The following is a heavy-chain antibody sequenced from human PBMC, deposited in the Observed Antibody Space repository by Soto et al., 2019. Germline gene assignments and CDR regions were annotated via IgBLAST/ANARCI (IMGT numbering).Heavy chain of an antibody. J-gene: IGHJ4*02. CDR1: GGSFKSGSYS. D-gene: IGHD3-3*01. CDR2: VYHTGRT. V-gene: IGHV4-61*01. Sequence: QVQLQESGPGLVKPSETLSLTCTVSGGSFKSGSYSWSWIRQPPGKGLEWIGYVYHTGRTSYNPFPRRRISISMDTSTIQFARNLVSVTAADTAVYFCARDFADFASWGQGTLVTVSS. CDR3: ARDFADFAS.